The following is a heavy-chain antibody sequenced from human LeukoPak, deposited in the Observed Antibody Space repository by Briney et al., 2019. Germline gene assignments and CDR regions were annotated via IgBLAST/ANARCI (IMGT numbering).Heavy chain of an antibody. D-gene: IGHD1-1*01. CDR1: GGSISSSTYY. CDR3: ARLGAPRNWHLNSFDY. CDR2: IYYSGST. J-gene: IGHJ4*02. Sequence: PSETLSLTCTVSGGSISSSTYYWGWIRQPPGKGLEWLGSIYYSGSTYYNPSLKSRVTISVDTSKKHFSLNLSPVTAADTAVYYCARLGAPRNWHLNSFDYWGQGTLVTVSS. V-gene: IGHV4-39*01.